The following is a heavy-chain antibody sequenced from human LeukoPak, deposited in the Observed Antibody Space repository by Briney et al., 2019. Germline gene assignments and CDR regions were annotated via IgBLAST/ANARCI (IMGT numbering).Heavy chain of an antibody. D-gene: IGHD1-1*01. Sequence: SETLSVTCKGSGGSMSSHYWSWRPQPPGTGLEWIGYIYSRGRTNYNPSLKSRVTISVDTSKNQFSLKLSSVTAADTAVYFCARSGEYNNFDYWGQGTLVTVSS. CDR2: IYSRGRT. CDR3: ARSGEYNNFDY. V-gene: IGHV4-59*11. CDR1: GGSMSSHY. J-gene: IGHJ4*02.